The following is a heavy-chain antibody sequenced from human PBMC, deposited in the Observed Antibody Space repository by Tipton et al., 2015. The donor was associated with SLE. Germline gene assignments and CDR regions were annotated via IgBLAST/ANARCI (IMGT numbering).Heavy chain of an antibody. Sequence: YWSWIRQPPGKGLEWMGIIYPGDSDTRYSPSFQGQVTISADKSISTAYLQWSSLKASDTAMYYCARLSGPSDFDYWGQGTLVTVSS. V-gene: IGHV5-51*01. CDR3: ARLSGPSDFDY. J-gene: IGHJ4*02. CDR2: IYPGDSDT. CDR1: YW.